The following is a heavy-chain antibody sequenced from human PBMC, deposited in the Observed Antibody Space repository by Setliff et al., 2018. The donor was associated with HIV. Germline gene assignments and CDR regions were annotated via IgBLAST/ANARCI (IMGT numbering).Heavy chain of an antibody. CDR3: ARDNRTGYSGGWPLDY. CDR1: GYQFTAYY. V-gene: IGHV1-2*02. Sequence: ASVKVSCKASGYQFTAYYMHWVRQAPGQGLEWMGWINPNTGGTQYAQKFLGRVTVTRESPISTAYMELKRLRSDDTAVYYCARDNRTGYSGGWPLDYWGQGTLVTVSS. CDR2: INPNTGGT. D-gene: IGHD6-19*01. J-gene: IGHJ4*02.